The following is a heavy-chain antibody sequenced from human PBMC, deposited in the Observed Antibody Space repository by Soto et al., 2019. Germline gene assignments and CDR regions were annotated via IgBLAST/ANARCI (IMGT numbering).Heavy chain of an antibody. D-gene: IGHD3-10*01. Sequence: QVQLVQSGAEVKKPGSSVKVSCKASGGTFSTYAISWVRQAPGQGLEWMGGIIPIFVTANYAQKFQGRVTITADESTSTAYMELSSLRSEDTAMYYCARSIPGSSPRFQHWGQGTLVTVSS. J-gene: IGHJ1*01. V-gene: IGHV1-69*12. CDR2: IIPIFVTA. CDR1: GGTFSTYA. CDR3: ARSIPGSSPRFQH.